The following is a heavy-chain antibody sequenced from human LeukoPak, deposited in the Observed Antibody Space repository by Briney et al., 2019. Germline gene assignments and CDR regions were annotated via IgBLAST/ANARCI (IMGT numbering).Heavy chain of an antibody. CDR1: GGSISSHY. CDR2: IYYSGST. Sequence: PSETLSLTCTVSGGSISSHYWSWIRQPPGKGLEWSGYIYYSGSTNYNPSLKSRVTISVDTSKNQFSLKLSSVTAADTAVYYCARGYDYYYYYMDVWGKGTTVTVSS. CDR3: ARGYDYYYYYMDV. V-gene: IGHV4-59*11. J-gene: IGHJ6*03. D-gene: IGHD1-1*01.